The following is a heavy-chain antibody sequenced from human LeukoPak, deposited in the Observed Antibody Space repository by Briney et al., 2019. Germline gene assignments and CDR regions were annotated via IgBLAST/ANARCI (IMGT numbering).Heavy chain of an antibody. V-gene: IGHV1-69*13. J-gene: IGHJ4*02. D-gene: IGHD6-19*01. CDR1: GGTFSSYA. Sequence: ASVKVSCKASGGTFSSYAISWVRQAPGQGLEWMGGIIPIFGTANYAQKFQGRVTITADESTSTAYMELRSLRSDDAAVYYCARGPVAGIFDYWGQGTLVTVSS. CDR3: ARGPVAGIFDY. CDR2: IIPIFGTA.